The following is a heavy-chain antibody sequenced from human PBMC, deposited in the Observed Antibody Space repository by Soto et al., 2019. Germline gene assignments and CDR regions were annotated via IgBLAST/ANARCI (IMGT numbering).Heavy chain of an antibody. V-gene: IGHV3-33*01. D-gene: IGHD3-10*01. CDR1: GFTFSSYG. Sequence: GGSLRLSCAASGFTFSSYGMHWVRQAPGKGLEWVAVIWYDGSNKYYADSVKGRFTISRDNSKNTLYLQMNSLRAEDTAVYYCAREGVKGSGSYQDYYYYYGMDVWGQGTTVTVSS. CDR3: AREGVKGSGSYQDYYYYYGMDV. CDR2: IWYDGSNK. J-gene: IGHJ6*02.